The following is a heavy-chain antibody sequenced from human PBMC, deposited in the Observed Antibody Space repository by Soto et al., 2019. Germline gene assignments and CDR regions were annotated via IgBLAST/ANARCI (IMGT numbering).Heavy chain of an antibody. CDR1: GGSISSGGYY. D-gene: IGHD3-22*01. CDR2: IYYSGST. Sequence: QVQLQESGPGLVKPSQTLSLTCTVSGGSISSGGYYWSWIRQHPGKRLEWFGYIYYSGSTYYNPSLKSRVTISVDTSKNQFSLKLSSVTAADTAVYYCARTMIEERNWFDPWGQGTLVTVSS. J-gene: IGHJ5*02. V-gene: IGHV4-31*03. CDR3: ARTMIEERNWFDP.